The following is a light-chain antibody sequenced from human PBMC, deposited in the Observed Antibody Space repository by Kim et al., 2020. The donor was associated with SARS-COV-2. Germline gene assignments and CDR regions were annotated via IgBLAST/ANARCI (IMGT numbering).Light chain of an antibody. J-gene: IGLJ3*02. CDR1: DSGSKS. CDR2: YDS. V-gene: IGLV3-21*04. CDR3: QVWDSSSDHWV. Sequence: AAGKTARITCGGNDSGSKSVHWYQQKPGQAPVLVIYYDSDRPSGIPERFSGSNSGNTATLTISRVEAGDEADYYCQVWDSSSDHWVFGGGTKLTVL.